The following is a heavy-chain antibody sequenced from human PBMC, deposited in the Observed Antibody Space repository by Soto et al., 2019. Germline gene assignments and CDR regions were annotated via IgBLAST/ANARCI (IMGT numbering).Heavy chain of an antibody. J-gene: IGHJ4*02. CDR2: ISYDGSNK. Sequence: QVQLVESGGGVVQPGRSLRLSCAASGFTFSSYAMHWVRQAPGKGLEWVAVISYDGSNKYYADSVKGRFTIFRDNSKNTLYLEMNSLRAEDTAVYYCARDGGYFSSWYFDYWGQGTLVTVSS. CDR1: GFTFSSYA. CDR3: ARDGGYFSSWYFDY. V-gene: IGHV3-30-3*01. D-gene: IGHD6-13*01.